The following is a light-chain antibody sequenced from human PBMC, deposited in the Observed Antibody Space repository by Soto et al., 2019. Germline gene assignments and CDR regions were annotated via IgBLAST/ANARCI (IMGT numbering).Light chain of an antibody. CDR3: NSYTSSSTHV. Sequence: QSALTQPASVSGSPGQSITISCTGTSIDVGRYIYVSWYQHLPGKAPKLMIYDVSNRPSGVSNRFSGSKSGNTASLTISGLQAEDEADYYCNSYTSSSTHVFGTGTKVTVL. J-gene: IGLJ1*01. V-gene: IGLV2-14*03. CDR2: DVS. CDR1: SIDVGRYIY.